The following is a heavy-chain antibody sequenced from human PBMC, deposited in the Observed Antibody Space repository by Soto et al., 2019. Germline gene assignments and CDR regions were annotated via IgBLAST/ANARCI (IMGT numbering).Heavy chain of an antibody. CDR3: ARVLRRTAAAGYFAY. Sequence: PRESLKVSWKGSGYSFPSYWISWVRQMPGKGLEWMGRIDPSDSYTNYSPSFQGHVTISADKSISTAYLTWSSLKASDTAMSYCARVLRRTAAAGYFAYSGQG. J-gene: IGHJ4*02. D-gene: IGHD6-13*01. CDR2: IDPSDSYT. CDR1: GYSFPSYW. V-gene: IGHV5-10-1*01.